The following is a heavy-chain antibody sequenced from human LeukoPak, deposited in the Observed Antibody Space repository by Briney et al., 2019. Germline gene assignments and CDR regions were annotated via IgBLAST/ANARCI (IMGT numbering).Heavy chain of an antibody. Sequence: ASVKVSCKASGYTFTNYGISWVRQAPGQGLEWMGWISAYNGNTNYAQKLQGRVTMTTDTSTSTAYMELRSLSSDDTAVYYCARLEQQLAPTDYWGQGTLVTVSS. J-gene: IGHJ4*02. CDR2: ISAYNGNT. V-gene: IGHV1-18*01. CDR1: GYTFTNYG. CDR3: ARLEQQLAPTDY. D-gene: IGHD6-13*01.